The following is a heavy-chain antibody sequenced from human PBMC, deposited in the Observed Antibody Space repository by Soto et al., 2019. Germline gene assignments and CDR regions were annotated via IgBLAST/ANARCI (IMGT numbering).Heavy chain of an antibody. D-gene: IGHD3-22*01. CDR3: VREDSSSLWDL. CDR2: IDTSGSTV. J-gene: IGHJ4*02. Sequence: EVQLVESGGGLERPGGSLRLSCAASGFPFSTYEMNWVRQAPGKGLEWVSYIDTSGSTVYYADSVKGRFTMSRDSAKNSLFLQMNSLRVEDTALYYCVREDSSSLWDLWGQGVLVTVSS. CDR1: GFPFSTYE. V-gene: IGHV3-48*03.